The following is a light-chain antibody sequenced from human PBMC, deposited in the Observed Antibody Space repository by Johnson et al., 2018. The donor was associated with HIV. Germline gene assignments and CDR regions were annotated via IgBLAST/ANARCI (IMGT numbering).Light chain of an antibody. Sequence: QSVLTQPPSVSAAPGQKVTFSCSGSTSNIGNNYVSWYQQLPGTAPKLLIYENNKRPSGIPDRFSGSKSGTSATLRITGLQPGDEAAYYCGTWDNSLNGYVCGTGTKVTVL. V-gene: IGLV1-51*01. J-gene: IGLJ1*01. CDR3: GTWDNSLNGYV. CDR2: ENN. CDR1: TSNIGNNY.